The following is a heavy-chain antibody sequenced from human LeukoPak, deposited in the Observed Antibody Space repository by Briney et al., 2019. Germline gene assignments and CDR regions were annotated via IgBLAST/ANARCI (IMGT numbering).Heavy chain of an antibody. Sequence: GGSLRLSCAASGFTFSSYSMNWVRQAPGKGLEWVSSISSSSSYIYYAGSVKGRFTISRDNSKNTLYLQMNSLRAEDTAVYYCAKGPYYGPYYFDYWGQGTLVTVSS. V-gene: IGHV3-21*04. CDR3: AKGPYYGPYYFDY. CDR2: ISSSSSYI. CDR1: GFTFSSYS. D-gene: IGHD3-16*01. J-gene: IGHJ4*02.